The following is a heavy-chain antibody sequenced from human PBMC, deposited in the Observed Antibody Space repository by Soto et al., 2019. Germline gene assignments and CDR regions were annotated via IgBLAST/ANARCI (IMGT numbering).Heavy chain of an antibody. J-gene: IGHJ6*02. CDR3: ARGEPPQGLVVPALGHHYYYGMDV. V-gene: IGHV3-33*01. Sequence: PGGSLRLSFAASGFTFSIYGMHWVRQAPGKGLEWVAVIWYDGSNKYYADSVKGRFTISRDNSKNTLYLQMNSLRAEDTAVYYCARGEPPQGLVVPALGHHYYYGMDVWGQGTTVTVSS. CDR2: IWYDGSNK. CDR1: GFTFSIYG. D-gene: IGHD2-2*01.